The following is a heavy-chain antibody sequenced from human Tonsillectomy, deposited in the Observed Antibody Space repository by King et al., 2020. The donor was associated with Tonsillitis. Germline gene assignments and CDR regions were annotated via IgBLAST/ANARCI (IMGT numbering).Heavy chain of an antibody. J-gene: IGHJ4*02. V-gene: IGHV3-23*04. CDR2: ISGSGGST. CDR1: GFTFSNYA. CDR3: AKVPYDSSGYYYFDY. Sequence: DVQLVESGGGLVQPGGSLRLSCTASGFTFSNYAMSWVRQAPGKGLEWVSGISGSGGSTYYADSVKGRFTISRDNSKNTLYLQMNRLRAEDTAVYYCAKVPYDSSGYYYFDYWGQGTLVTVSS. D-gene: IGHD3-22*01.